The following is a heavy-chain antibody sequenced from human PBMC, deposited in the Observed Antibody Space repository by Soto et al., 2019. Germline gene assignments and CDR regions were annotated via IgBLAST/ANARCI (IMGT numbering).Heavy chain of an antibody. CDR2: ISSSSSTI. V-gene: IGHV3-48*02. J-gene: IGHJ4*02. CDR3: AREGYYDSSGYYFIDY. D-gene: IGHD3-22*01. Sequence: EVQLVESGGGLVQPGGSLRLSCAASGFTFSSYSMNWVRQAPGKGLEWVSYISSSSSTIYYADSVKGRFTISRANAKNTLYLQMNSLRDEDTAVYYCAREGYYDSSGYYFIDYWGQGTLVTVSS. CDR1: GFTFSSYS.